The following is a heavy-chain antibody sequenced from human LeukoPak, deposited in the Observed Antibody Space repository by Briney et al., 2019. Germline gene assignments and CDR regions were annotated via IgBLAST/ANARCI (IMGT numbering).Heavy chain of an antibody. Sequence: GGSLRLPCAASGFTFSSYSMNWVRQAPGKGLEWVSSISSTSGFIYYADSVKGRFTISRDNAKNSLYLQMNSLRAEDTAVYYCARDQSGIQAYYYYYYMDVWGKGTTVTVSS. CDR1: GFTFSSYS. CDR2: ISSTSGFI. D-gene: IGHD5-18*01. V-gene: IGHV3-21*01. CDR3: ARDQSGIQAYYYYYYMDV. J-gene: IGHJ6*03.